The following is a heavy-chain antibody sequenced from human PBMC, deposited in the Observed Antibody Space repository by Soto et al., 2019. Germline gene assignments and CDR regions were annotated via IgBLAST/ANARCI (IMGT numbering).Heavy chain of an antibody. D-gene: IGHD2-15*01. CDR2: FDPEDGET. V-gene: IGHV1-24*01. CDR1: GYTLTELS. J-gene: IGHJ3*02. CDR3: ATSSGGSSAFDI. Sequence: ASVKVSCKVSGYTLTELSIDWVREAPGKGLEWMGGFDPEDGETIYAQKFQGRVTMTEDTSTDTAYMELSSLRSEDTAVYYCATSSGGSSAFDIWGQGTMVTVSS.